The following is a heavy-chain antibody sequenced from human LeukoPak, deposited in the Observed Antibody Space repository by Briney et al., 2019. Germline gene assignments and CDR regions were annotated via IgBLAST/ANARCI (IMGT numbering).Heavy chain of an antibody. CDR3: ARLDYYDSSGPHDFDY. V-gene: IGHV5-51*01. D-gene: IGHD3-22*01. Sequence: GESLQISCKGSGYSFTSYWIGWVRQMPGKGLEWMGIIYPGDSDTRYSPSFQGQVTISADKSISTAYLQWSSLKASDTAMYYCARLDYYDSSGPHDFDYWGQGTLVTVSS. CDR1: GYSFTSYW. CDR2: IYPGDSDT. J-gene: IGHJ4*02.